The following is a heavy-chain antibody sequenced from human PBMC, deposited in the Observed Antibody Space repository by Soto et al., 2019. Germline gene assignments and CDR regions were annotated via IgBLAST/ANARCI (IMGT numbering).Heavy chain of an antibody. D-gene: IGHD3-22*01. CDR3: ARDLGSGSETDAFDI. CDR2: ICSSSSFI. V-gene: IGHV3-21*01. Sequence: PGGSLRLSCAASGFTFSSYSMNWVRQAPGKGLEWVSSICSSSSFIYYADSVKGRFTISRDNAKNSLYLQMNSLRAEDTAVYYCARDLGSGSETDAFDIWGQGTMVTVSS. J-gene: IGHJ3*02. CDR1: GFTFSSYS.